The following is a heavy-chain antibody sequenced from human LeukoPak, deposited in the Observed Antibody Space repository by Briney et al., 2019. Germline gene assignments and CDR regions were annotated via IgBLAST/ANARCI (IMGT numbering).Heavy chain of an antibody. CDR3: ARELVGARVWFDP. CDR1: GYTFTSYD. CDR2: MNPNSGNT. Sequence: ASVKVSCNASGYTFTSYDINWVRQATGQGLEWMGWMNPNSGNTGYAQKFRGRVTMTRNTSISTAYMELSSLRSEDTAVYYCARELVGARVWFDPWGQGTLVTVSS. J-gene: IGHJ5*02. V-gene: IGHV1-8*01. D-gene: IGHD1-26*01.